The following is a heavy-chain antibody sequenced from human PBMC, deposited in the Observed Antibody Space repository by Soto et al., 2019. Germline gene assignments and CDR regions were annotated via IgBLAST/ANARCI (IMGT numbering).Heavy chain of an antibody. Sequence: QVQLVESGGGVVQPGRSLRLSCAASGFTFSSYGMHWVRQAPGKGLEWVAVISYDGSNKYYADSVKGRFTISRDNSKNTLYLQMNSLRAEDTAVCYCAKPYGDYPYFDYWGQGTLVTVSS. V-gene: IGHV3-30*18. D-gene: IGHD4-17*01. CDR3: AKPYGDYPYFDY. CDR2: ISYDGSNK. J-gene: IGHJ4*02. CDR1: GFTFSSYG.